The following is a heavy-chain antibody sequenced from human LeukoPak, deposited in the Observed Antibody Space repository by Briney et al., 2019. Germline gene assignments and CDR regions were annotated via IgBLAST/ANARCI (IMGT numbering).Heavy chain of an antibody. V-gene: IGHV3-30*03. D-gene: IGHD1-26*01. J-gene: IGHJ4*02. CDR2: ISYDGSNK. Sequence: PGRSLRLSCAASGFTFSSYGMHWVRQAPGKGLEWVAVISYDGSNKYYADSVKGRFTISRDNSKNTLYLQMNSLRAEDTAVYYCARDKIVGATNFDYWGQGTLVTVSS. CDR3: ARDKIVGATNFDY. CDR1: GFTFSSYG.